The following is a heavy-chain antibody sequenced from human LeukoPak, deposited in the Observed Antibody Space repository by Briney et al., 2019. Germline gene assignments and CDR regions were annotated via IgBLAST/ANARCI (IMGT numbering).Heavy chain of an antibody. J-gene: IGHJ4*02. V-gene: IGHV3-23*01. CDR1: GFTFSSYA. D-gene: IGHD4-11*01. CDR2: ISGSGGDT. Sequence: GGSLRLSCAASGFTFSSYAMSWVRQAPGKGLAWVSSISGSGGDTYYADSVKGRFTISRDYSKNTLSLQMNSLRAEDTAVYYCAKDRAHDYSNYEVDSWGQGTLVTVPS. CDR3: AKDRAHDYSNYEVDS.